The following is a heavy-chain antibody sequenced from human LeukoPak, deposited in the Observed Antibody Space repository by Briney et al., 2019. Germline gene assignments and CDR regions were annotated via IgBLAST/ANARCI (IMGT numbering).Heavy chain of an antibody. V-gene: IGHV3-23*01. CDR3: XXXXXXXXXXXXXXPYTLIEYFDY. D-gene: IGHD2-21*01. CDR2: ISGSGGST. J-gene: IGHJ4*02. Sequence: GGSLRLSCAASGFTFSSYAMNWVRQAPGKGLEWVSAISGSGGSTYYADSVKGRFTISRDNSKNTLYLQMNSLRAEDTAVYYXXXXXXXXXXXXXXXPYTLIEYFDYWGQGTLVTVSS. CDR1: GFTFSSYA.